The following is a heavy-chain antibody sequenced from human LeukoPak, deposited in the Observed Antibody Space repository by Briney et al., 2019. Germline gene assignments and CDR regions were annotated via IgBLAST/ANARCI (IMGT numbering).Heavy chain of an antibody. CDR1: GFSVSSNY. V-gene: IGHV3-53*01. D-gene: IGHD2-2*01. J-gene: IGHJ3*01. Sequence: GGSLRLSCAASGFSVSSNYMSWVCQAPGRGLEWVSALNSGGNTHYADSVNGRFTISRDNSKNTLYLQMNSLRAEDTAVYYCARRYCSTCPTGHAFDLWGQGTMVTVSS. CDR3: ARRYCSTCPTGHAFDL. CDR2: LNSGGNT.